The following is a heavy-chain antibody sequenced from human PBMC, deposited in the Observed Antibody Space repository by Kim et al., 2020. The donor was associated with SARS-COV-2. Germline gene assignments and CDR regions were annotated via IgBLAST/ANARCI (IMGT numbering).Heavy chain of an antibody. CDR1: GESFSGYS. V-gene: IGHV4-34*01. Sequence: SETLSLTCAVYGESFSGYSWSWIRQPPGKGLEWIGEINHSGSFNYNPSLKSRVTISVDTSKNQFSLKLTSLTAADTGVYFSARGRAGVVPSPLLGIGPHYDYFIMDVWGHGTTVTVSS. CDR3: ARGRAGVVPSPLLGIGPHYDYFIMDV. CDR2: INHSGSF. D-gene: IGHD7-27*01. J-gene: IGHJ6*02.